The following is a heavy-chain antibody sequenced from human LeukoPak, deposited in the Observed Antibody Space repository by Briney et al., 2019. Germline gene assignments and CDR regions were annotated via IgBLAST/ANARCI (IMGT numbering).Heavy chain of an antibody. D-gene: IGHD6-19*01. Sequence: GESLKISCKGSGYSFTSFWIGWVRHMPGKGLEWRGIIYPGDSDTRYSPSFQGQVTISADKSISTAYLQWSSLKASDTAMYYCVRAAVTGTKYFDLWGRGTLVTVSS. V-gene: IGHV5-51*01. CDR1: GYSFTSFW. J-gene: IGHJ2*01. CDR3: VRAAVTGTKYFDL. CDR2: IYPGDSDT.